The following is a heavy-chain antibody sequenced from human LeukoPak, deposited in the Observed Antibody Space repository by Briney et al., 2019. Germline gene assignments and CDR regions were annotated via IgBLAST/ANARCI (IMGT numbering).Heavy chain of an antibody. CDR2: IRYDGSNK. J-gene: IGHJ4*02. CDR3: AKNQRRGGGNFDY. CDR1: AFTFSSYG. D-gene: IGHD1-26*01. V-gene: IGHV3-30*02. Sequence: PGGSLRLSCAASAFTFSSYGMHWVRQAPGKGLEWVAFIRYDGSNKYYADSVKGRFTISRDNSKNTLYLQMSGLRAEDTAVYYCAKNQRRGGGNFDYWGQGTLVTVSS.